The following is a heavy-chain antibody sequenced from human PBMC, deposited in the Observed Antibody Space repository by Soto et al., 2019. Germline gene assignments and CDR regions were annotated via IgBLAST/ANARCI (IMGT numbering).Heavy chain of an antibody. CDR3: VKQAHGLDGVAFDY. D-gene: IGHD2-15*01. CDR1: GFIFSEST. CDR2: VSTSGGST. V-gene: IGHV3-64D*06. Sequence: GGSLRLSCSASGFIFSESTIYWVRQVPGKGLEAISAVSTSGGSTYYADSVKDRFTISRDNSKNTLFLQMGSLRPEDTAIYYCVKQAHGLDGVAFDYWGQGTQVTVSS. J-gene: IGHJ4*02.